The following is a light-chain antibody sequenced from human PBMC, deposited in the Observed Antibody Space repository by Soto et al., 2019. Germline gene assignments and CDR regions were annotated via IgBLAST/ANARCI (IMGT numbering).Light chain of an antibody. CDR1: KSVSSSY. J-gene: IGKJ2*01. CDR2: GAS. CDR3: QQFGSSLYT. Sequence: EVVSSKSPGTLTFSQGERATLSCRASKSVSSSYLAWYQQKPGQAPRLLIYGASSRATGIPDRFSGSGSVTDFTLTISGLEPEDVAVYYCQQFGSSLYTFGQGTKVDIK. V-gene: IGKV3-20*01.